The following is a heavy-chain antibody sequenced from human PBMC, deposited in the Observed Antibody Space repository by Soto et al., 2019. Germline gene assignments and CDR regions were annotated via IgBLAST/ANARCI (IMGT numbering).Heavy chain of an antibody. CDR3: ARARGNIIHYYYRMAV. J-gene: IGHJ6*02. V-gene: IGHV4-30-4*01. CDR2: SYYIGST. D-gene: IGHD3-10*01. CDR1: GGSISGGDYY. Sequence: QLQLQESGPGLVKPSQTLSLTCTVSGGSISGGDYYWSWIRQPPGKRLEWIGYSYYIGSTYYNPALKISVTISVDPSNNHFYLTLSSVTAAGTAVYYCARARGNIIHYYYRMAVWGQGTTVTVCS.